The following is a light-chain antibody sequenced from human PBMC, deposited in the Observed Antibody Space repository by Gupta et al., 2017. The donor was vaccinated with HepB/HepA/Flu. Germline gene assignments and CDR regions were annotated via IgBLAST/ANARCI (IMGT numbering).Light chain of an antibody. J-gene: IGKJ1*01. CDR2: KAS. V-gene: IGKV1-5*03. Sequence: DIQMTQSPSTLSASVGDRITITCRASQNINKWLAWYQQKPGKAPNLLIYKASTLDSGVPSRFSGSGSGTEFTLTISSLQPDDFATYYCHQENNYSSTFGQGTKVEIK. CDR3: HQENNYSST. CDR1: QNINKW.